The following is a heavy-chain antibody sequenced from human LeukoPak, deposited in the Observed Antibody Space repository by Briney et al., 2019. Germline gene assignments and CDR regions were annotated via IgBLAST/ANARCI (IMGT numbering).Heavy chain of an antibody. D-gene: IGHD1-7*01. CDR2: IYYSGST. Sequence: PSETLSLTCTVSGGSISSSSYYWGWIRQPPGEGLEWIGSIYYSGSTYYNPSLKSRVTISVDTSKNQFSLKLSSVTAADTAVYYCARLSANYEMTFDYWGQGTLVTVSS. J-gene: IGHJ4*02. CDR3: ARLSANYEMTFDY. V-gene: IGHV4-39*01. CDR1: GGSISSSSYY.